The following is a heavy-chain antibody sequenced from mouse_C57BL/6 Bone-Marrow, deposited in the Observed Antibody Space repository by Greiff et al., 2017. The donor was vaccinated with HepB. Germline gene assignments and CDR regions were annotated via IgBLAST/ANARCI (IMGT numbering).Heavy chain of an antibody. J-gene: IGHJ4*01. D-gene: IGHD1-1*01. CDR3: ARAYGSSYCYAMDY. CDR1: GYSFTSYY. V-gene: IGHV1-66*01. Sequence: QVQLQQSGPELVKPGASVKISCKASGYSFTSYYIHWVKQRPGQGLEWIGWIYPGSGNTKYNEKFKGKATLTADTSSSTAYMQLSSLTSEDSAVYYCARAYGSSYCYAMDYWGQGTSVTVSS. CDR2: IYPGSGNT.